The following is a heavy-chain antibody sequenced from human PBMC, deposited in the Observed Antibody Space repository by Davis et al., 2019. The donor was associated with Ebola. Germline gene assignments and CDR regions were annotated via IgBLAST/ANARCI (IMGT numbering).Heavy chain of an antibody. D-gene: IGHD2-8*01. CDR3: ARDSFCTYGVCNDRDFDY. Sequence: ASVKVSCKASGYTFTNYGISWVRQAPGQGLEWMGWISPHNGNTNYAQKFQGRVTMTTDTSTSTAYMGLRSLRSDDTAMYYCARDSFCTYGVCNDRDFDYWGQGTLVTVSS. CDR2: ISPHNGNT. V-gene: IGHV1-18*04. CDR1: GYTFTNYG. J-gene: IGHJ4*02.